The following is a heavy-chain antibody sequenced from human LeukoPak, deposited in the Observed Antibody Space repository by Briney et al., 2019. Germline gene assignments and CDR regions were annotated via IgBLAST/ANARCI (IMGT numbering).Heavy chain of an antibody. D-gene: IGHD1-14*01. J-gene: IGHJ5*01. Sequence: GGSLRLSCAASGFTFSSYGMHWFRQAPGKGLEWVAAIWYDGSKTYYADSVKGRFTIPRDNSKNTLYLQMNSLRADETAVYYCARYNTGRSDSWGQGTLVTVSS. CDR1: GFTFSSYG. CDR3: ARYNTGRSDS. V-gene: IGHV3-33*01. CDR2: IWYDGSKT.